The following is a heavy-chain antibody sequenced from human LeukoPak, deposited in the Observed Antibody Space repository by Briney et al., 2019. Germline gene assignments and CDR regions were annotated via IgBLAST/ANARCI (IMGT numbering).Heavy chain of an antibody. CDR3: ARGSRPYAFDI. CDR2: IIPIFGTP. J-gene: IGHJ3*02. CDR1: GGTFSSYA. V-gene: IGHV1-69*05. Sequence: SVQVSCKASGGTFSSYAISWVRQAPGQGLEWMGGIIPIFGTPNYAQKFQGSVTITTDESTSTAYMELSSLRSEDTAVYYCARGSRPYAFDIWGQGTMVTVSS.